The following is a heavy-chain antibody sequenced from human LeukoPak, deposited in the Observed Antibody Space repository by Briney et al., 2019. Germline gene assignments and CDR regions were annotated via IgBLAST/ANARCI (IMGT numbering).Heavy chain of an antibody. CDR3: ARDLSHTFDY. CDR2: INSDGTYT. CDR1: GFAFSSSW. Sequence: GGSLRLSCAASGFAFSSSWMLWVRQAPGTGLVWVSRINSDGTYTNYADSVKGRFTISRDNAKNTLYLQMNSLRAEDTAVYYCARDLSHTFDYWGQGTLVTVSS. J-gene: IGHJ4*02. V-gene: IGHV3-74*01.